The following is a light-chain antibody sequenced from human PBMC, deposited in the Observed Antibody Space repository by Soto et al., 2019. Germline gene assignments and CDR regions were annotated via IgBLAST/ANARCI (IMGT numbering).Light chain of an antibody. CDR2: VAS. Sequence: DIQMTQSPSSLSASVGDRVTISCRASQSISSYLYWYQQKPGKAPKILIYVASSLQSGVPSRFSGSGSGTDFTLTICSLQPEDFATYYCQQSYKTPRTFGQGTRLEIK. J-gene: IGKJ5*01. CDR1: QSISSY. V-gene: IGKV1-39*01. CDR3: QQSYKTPRT.